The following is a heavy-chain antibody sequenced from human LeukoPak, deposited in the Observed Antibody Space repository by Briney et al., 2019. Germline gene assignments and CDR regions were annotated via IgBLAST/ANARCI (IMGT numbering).Heavy chain of an antibody. Sequence: SSETLSLTCTVSGGSISSDDYYWSWIRQPPGKGLEWIGYIYYRGSTYYNPSLKSRVTISVDTSKNQFFLKLSSVTAADTAVYSCARVEMASMRAFDIWGQGTMVTVSS. CDR1: GGSISSDDYY. D-gene: IGHD5-24*01. J-gene: IGHJ3*02. CDR2: IYYRGST. CDR3: ARVEMASMRAFDI. V-gene: IGHV4-30-4*08.